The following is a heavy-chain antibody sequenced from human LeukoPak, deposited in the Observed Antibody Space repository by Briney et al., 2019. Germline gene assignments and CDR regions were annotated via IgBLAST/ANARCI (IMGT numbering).Heavy chain of an antibody. D-gene: IGHD4-11*01. CDR2: IFTSGST. J-gene: IGHJ4*02. CDR1: GGSISNYY. CDR3: TSYSNYVGYFDY. V-gene: IGHV4-4*07. Sequence: KPSETLSLTCTVSGGSISNYYWSWIRQPAGKGLEWIGRIFTSGSTNYNPSLKSRVTMSVDTSKNQFSLKLSSVTAADTAVYYCTSYSNYVGYFDYWGQGTLVTVSS.